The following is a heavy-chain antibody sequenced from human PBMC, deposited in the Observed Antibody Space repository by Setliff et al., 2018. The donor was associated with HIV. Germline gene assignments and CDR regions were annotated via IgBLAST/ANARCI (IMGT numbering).Heavy chain of an antibody. D-gene: IGHD3-16*02. CDR3: ARHQVIPTVIGAFDI. J-gene: IGHJ3*02. V-gene: IGHV4-39*01. CDR2: LYYGGST. Sequence: SETLSLTCTVSGDSISTSNSYWGWVRQPPGKGLEWIGSLYYGGSTCYNPSLKSRVTISVDTSKNHFSLKLSFVTAADTAVYYCARHQVIPTVIGAFDIWGQGAVVTVSS. CDR1: GDSISTSNSY.